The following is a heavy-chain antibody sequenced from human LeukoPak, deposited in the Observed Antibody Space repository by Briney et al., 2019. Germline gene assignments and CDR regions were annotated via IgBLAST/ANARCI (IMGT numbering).Heavy chain of an antibody. J-gene: IGHJ5*02. D-gene: IGHD4-23*01. Sequence: GGSLRLSCAASGFTFSSYSMNWVRQAPGKGLEWVSSISSSSSYIYYADSVKGRFTISRDNAKNSLYLQMNGLRAEDTVVYYCARSHGGNSGWFDPWGQGTLVTVSS. CDR2: ISSSSSYI. CDR3: ARSHGGNSGWFDP. CDR1: GFTFSSYS. V-gene: IGHV3-21*01.